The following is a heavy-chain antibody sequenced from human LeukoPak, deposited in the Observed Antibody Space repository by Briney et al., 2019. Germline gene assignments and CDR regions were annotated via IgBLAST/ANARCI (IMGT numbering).Heavy chain of an antibody. CDR3: ARDYNNWYFDL. CDR2: TYPSGSA. CDR1: GDSISSYY. V-gene: IGHV4-4*07. Sequence: PSETLSLTCDVSGDSISSYYWSWIRQPAGKGLEWLGRTYPSGSANYNPSLKSRGTMSVDTSKNQLSLRLSSVTAADTAVYFCARDYNNWYFDLWGRGTLVTVSS. D-gene: IGHD5-24*01. J-gene: IGHJ2*01.